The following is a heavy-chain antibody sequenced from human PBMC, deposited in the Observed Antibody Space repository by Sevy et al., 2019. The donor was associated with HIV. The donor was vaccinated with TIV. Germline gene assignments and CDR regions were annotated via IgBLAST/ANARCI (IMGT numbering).Heavy chain of an antibody. CDR1: GDSISSYF. V-gene: IGHV4-59*01. J-gene: IGHJ4*02. CDR2: IYFTGNT. D-gene: IGHD1-1*01. Sequence: TLSLTCNVSGDSISSYFWSWFRQPPGKGLEWIGNIYFTGNTDYSPSLKSRVTLSLDTSKSQFSLTLKSVTAADTAIYFCARDSTTRPRVLDYWGQGTLVTVSS. CDR3: ARDSTTRPRVLDY.